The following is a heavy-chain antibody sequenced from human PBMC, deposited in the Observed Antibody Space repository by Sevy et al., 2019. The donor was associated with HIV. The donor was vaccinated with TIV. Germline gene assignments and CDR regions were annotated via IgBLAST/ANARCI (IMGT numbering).Heavy chain of an antibody. CDR1: GFTFGDYA. D-gene: IGHD4-4*01. V-gene: IGHV3-49*03. Sequence: GGSLRLSCTASGFTFGDYAMSWFRQAPGKGLEWVGFIRSKAYGGTTEYAAYVKGRFTISRDDSKSIAYLQMNSLKTEDTAVYYCTRDRGRLQGYYFDYWGQGTLVTVSS. J-gene: IGHJ4*02. CDR3: TRDRGRLQGYYFDY. CDR2: IRSKAYGGTT.